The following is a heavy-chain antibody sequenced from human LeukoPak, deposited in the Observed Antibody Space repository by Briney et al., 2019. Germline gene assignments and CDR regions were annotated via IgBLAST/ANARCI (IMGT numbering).Heavy chain of an antibody. CDR1: GYSISSNYY. V-gene: IGHV4-4*07. J-gene: IGHJ3*02. D-gene: IGHD1-7*01. CDR2: IYTSGST. Sequence: SETLSLTCSVSGYSISSNYYWGWIRQPAGKGLEWIGRIYTSGSTNYNPSLKSRVTMSVDTSKNQFSLKLSSVTAADTAVYYCARDLGFKGTRDAFDIWGQGTMVTVSS. CDR3: ARDLGFKGTRDAFDI.